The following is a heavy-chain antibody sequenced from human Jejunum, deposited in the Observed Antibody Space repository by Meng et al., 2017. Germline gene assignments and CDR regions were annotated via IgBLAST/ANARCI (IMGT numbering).Heavy chain of an antibody. V-gene: IGHV4-4*03. D-gene: IGHD2-21*01. J-gene: IGHJ4*02. CDR1: GGSISTNW. Sequence: HVQLEQSGPAALKPPATPSPPCAAFGGSISTNWWNWVRQPPGKGLEWFGEIYHSGAFNYNPSLRRRVTISVDKSKKQVSLKLDSLTAADTAVYYCARGAIGTRPFDYWGQGTLVTVSS. CDR3: ARGAIGTRPFDY. CDR2: IYHSGAF.